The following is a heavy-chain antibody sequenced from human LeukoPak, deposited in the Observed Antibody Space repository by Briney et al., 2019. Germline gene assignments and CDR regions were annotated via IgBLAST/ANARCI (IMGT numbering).Heavy chain of an antibody. CDR3: ASHSSSWYGFDY. D-gene: IGHD6-13*01. Sequence: SGTLSLTCAVSGGSISSYYWSWIRQPPGKGLEWIGYIYYSGSTNYNPSLKSRVTISVDTSKNQFSLKLSSVTAADTAVYYCASHSSSWYGFDYWGQGTLVTVSS. V-gene: IGHV4-59*01. CDR1: GGSISSYY. J-gene: IGHJ4*02. CDR2: IYYSGST.